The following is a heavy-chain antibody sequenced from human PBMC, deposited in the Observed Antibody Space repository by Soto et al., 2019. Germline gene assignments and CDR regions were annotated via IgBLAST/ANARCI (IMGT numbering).Heavy chain of an antibody. D-gene: IGHD3-22*01. CDR1: GYTFTSYD. J-gene: IGHJ4*02. V-gene: IGHV1-8*01. Sequence: QVQLVQSGAEVKKPGASVKVSCKASGYTFTSYDINWVRQATGQGLEWMGWMNPNSGNTGYAQKFQGRVTMTRNTSIRTAYMELSSLRSEDTAVYYCARVYYDSSGYYSDYWGQGTLVTVSS. CDR3: ARVYYDSSGYYSDY. CDR2: MNPNSGNT.